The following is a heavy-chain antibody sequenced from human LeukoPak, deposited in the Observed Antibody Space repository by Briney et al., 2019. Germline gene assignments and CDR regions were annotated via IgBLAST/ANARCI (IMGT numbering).Heavy chain of an antibody. CDR3: ARGSDYEDAFDI. V-gene: IGHV1-2*02. CDR1: GYTFTGYY. D-gene: IGHD4-17*01. Sequence: ASLKVSCKASGYTFTGYYMHWVRQAPGRGLEWMGWINPNSGGTNYAQKFQGRVTMTRDTSISTAYMELSRLRSDDTAVYYCARGSDYEDAFDIWGQGTMVTVSS. J-gene: IGHJ3*02. CDR2: INPNSGGT.